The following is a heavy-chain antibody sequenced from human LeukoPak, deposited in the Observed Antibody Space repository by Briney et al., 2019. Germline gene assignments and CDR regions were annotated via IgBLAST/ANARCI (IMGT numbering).Heavy chain of an antibody. CDR2: IYHSGST. V-gene: IGHV4-30-2*01. CDR1: GGSISSGGYS. Sequence: SETLSLTCAVSGGSISSGGYSWSWIRQPPGKGLEWIGYIYHSGSTYYNPSLKSRVTISVDRSKNHFSLRLTSVTAADTAVYYCARDTSGWFALNSWGQGILATVSS. J-gene: IGHJ4*02. D-gene: IGHD6-19*01. CDR3: ARDTSGWFALNS.